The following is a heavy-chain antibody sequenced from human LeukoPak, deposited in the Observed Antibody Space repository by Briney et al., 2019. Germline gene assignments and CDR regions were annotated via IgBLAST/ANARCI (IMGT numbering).Heavy chain of an antibody. V-gene: IGHV3-66*01. D-gene: IGHD2-2*01. CDR1: GFTVSSNY. Sequence: PGGSLRLSCAASGFTVSSNYMSWVRQAPGKGLEWVSVIYSGGSTYYADSVKGRFTISRDNSKNTLYLQMNSLRAEDTAVYYCARDRMARYCSSTSCASYGMDVWGQGTTVTVSS. CDR3: ARDRMARYCSSTSCASYGMDV. CDR2: IYSGGST. J-gene: IGHJ6*02.